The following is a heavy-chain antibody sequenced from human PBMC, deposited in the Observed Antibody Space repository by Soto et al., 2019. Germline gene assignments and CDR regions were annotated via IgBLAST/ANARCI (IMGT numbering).Heavy chain of an antibody. V-gene: IGHV1-69*13. CDR1: GGTFSSYA. Sequence: GASVKVSCKASGGTFSSYAISWVRQAPGQGLEWMGGIIPIFGTANYAQKFQGRVTITADESTSTAYMELSSLRSEDTAVYYCARDGAYCGGDCYSYMHGMDVWGQGTTVTVSS. D-gene: IGHD2-21*02. CDR3: ARDGAYCGGDCYSYMHGMDV. J-gene: IGHJ6*02. CDR2: IIPIFGTA.